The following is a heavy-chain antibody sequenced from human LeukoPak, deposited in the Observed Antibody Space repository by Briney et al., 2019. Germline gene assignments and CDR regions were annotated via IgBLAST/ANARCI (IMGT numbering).Heavy chain of an antibody. CDR2: IYTSGST. V-gene: IGHV4-61*02. D-gene: IGHD3-22*01. J-gene: IGHJ4*02. CDR3: AAQYYYDSSGSYYFDY. Sequence: SETLSLTRTLSGGSISSGSYYWSWIRQPAGKGLEWIGRIYTSGSTNYNPSLKSRVTISVDTSKNQFSLKLSSVTAADTAVYYCAAQYYYDSSGSYYFDYWGQGTLVTVSS. CDR1: GGSISSGSYY.